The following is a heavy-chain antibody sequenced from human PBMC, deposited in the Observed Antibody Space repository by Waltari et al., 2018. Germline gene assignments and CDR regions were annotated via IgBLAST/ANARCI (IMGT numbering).Heavy chain of an antibody. Sequence: VESGGGLVQPGGSLKLSCAASGFTFSGSAMHWVRQASGKGLEWVGRIRSKANSYATAYAASVKGRFTISRDDSKNTAYLQMNSLKTEDTAVYRCVGGLDIWGQGTMVTVSS. D-gene: IGHD3-10*01. V-gene: IGHV3-73*01. J-gene: IGHJ3*02. CDR2: IRSKANSYAT. CDR1: GFTFSGSA. CDR3: VGGLDI.